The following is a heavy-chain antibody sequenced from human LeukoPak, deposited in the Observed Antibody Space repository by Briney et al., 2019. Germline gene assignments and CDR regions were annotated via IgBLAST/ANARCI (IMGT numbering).Heavy chain of an antibody. V-gene: IGHV3-30*02. J-gene: IGHJ4*02. D-gene: IGHD3-22*01. Sequence: GGSLRLSCAASGFTFSSYGMHCVRQAPGKGLEWVAFIRYDGSNKYYADSVKGRFTISRDNSKNTLYLQMNSLRAEDTAVYYCARDHPHGYYYDSSGQWGQGTLVTVSS. CDR3: ARDHPHGYYYDSSGQ. CDR1: GFTFSSYG. CDR2: IRYDGSNK.